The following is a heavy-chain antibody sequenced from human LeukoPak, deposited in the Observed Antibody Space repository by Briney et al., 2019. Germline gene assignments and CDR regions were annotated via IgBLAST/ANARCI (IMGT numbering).Heavy chain of an antibody. Sequence: GGSLRLSCAASGFTFSSYSMNWVRQAPGKGLEWVSSISSSSYIYYADSVKGRFTISRDNAKNSLYLQMNSLRAEDTAVYYCARDRVDSSGLWRFDPWGQGTLVTVSS. CDR2: ISSSSYI. V-gene: IGHV3-21*01. CDR1: GFTFSSYS. D-gene: IGHD3-22*01. J-gene: IGHJ5*02. CDR3: ARDRVDSSGLWRFDP.